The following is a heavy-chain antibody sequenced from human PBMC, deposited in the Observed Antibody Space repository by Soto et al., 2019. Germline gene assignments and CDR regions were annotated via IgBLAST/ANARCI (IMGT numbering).Heavy chain of an antibody. CDR2: IWYDGSNK. CDR1: GFTFSSYG. V-gene: IGHV3-33*01. J-gene: IGHJ4*02. CDR3: ASIGYSSSWYAVY. Sequence: PGGSLRLSCAASGFTFSSYGMHWVRQAPGKGLEWVAVIWYDGSNKYYADSVKGRFTISRDNSKNTLYLQMNSLRAEDTAVYYCASIGYSSSWYAVYWGQGTLVTVSS. D-gene: IGHD6-13*01.